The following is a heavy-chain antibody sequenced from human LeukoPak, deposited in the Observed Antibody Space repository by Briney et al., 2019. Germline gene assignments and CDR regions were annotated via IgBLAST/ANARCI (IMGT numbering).Heavy chain of an antibody. Sequence: PSETLSLTCAVYGGSFSGYYWSWIRQPPGKGLEWIGEINHSGSTNYNPSLKSRVTISVDTSKNQFSLKLSSVTAADTAVHYCARHKIVITMLGVHRWFDPWGQGTLVAVSS. D-gene: IGHD3-3*01. V-gene: IGHV4-34*01. J-gene: IGHJ5*02. CDR3: ARHKIVITMLGVHRWFDP. CDR2: INHSGST. CDR1: GGSFSGYY.